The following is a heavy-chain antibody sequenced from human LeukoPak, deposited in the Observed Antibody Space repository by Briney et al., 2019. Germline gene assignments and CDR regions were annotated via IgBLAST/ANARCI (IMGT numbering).Heavy chain of an antibody. D-gene: IGHD1-14*01. CDR3: ASAGVYCRTTDCYAFDI. Sequence: GGSLRLSCAASGFIFNHFGMHWVRQAPGKGLEWVAVISDDGSNIHYADSVKGRFTISRDNFRNTLFLQMNSLRAEDTAVYYCASAGVYCRTTDCYAFDIWGQGTLVSVSS. CDR2: ISDDGSNI. CDR1: GFIFNHFG. V-gene: IGHV3-30*03. J-gene: IGHJ3*02.